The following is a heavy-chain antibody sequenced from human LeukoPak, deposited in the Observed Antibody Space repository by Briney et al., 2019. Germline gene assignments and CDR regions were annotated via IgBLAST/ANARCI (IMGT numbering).Heavy chain of an antibody. CDR1: GGSISSYY. D-gene: IGHD4-17*01. V-gene: IGHV4-59*01. Sequence: SETLSLTCTVSGGSISSYYWSSIRQPPGKGLEWIGYNYYSASTNYNPSLKSRVTISVDTSKNQSSLKLSSVTAADTAVYYCASAPYGDYAFDYWGQGALVTVSS. CDR3: ASAPYGDYAFDY. CDR2: NYYSAST. J-gene: IGHJ4*02.